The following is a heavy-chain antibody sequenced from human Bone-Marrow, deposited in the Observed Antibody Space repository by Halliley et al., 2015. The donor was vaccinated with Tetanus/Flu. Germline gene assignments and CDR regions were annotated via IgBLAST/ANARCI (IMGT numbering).Heavy chain of an antibody. CDR2: MYYNGDT. CDR1: GYSITTGYY. CDR3: AGFAIFGVMTTFDY. V-gene: IGHV4-59*01. D-gene: IGHD3-3*01. Sequence: TLSLTCDVSGYSITTGYYWGWIRQPPGKGLEWIGYMYYNGDTNYNPSLKSRVTLSVDTSKNQFSLKLSSVTAEDTAVYYCAGFAIFGVMTTFDYWGQGTLVTVSS. J-gene: IGHJ4*02.